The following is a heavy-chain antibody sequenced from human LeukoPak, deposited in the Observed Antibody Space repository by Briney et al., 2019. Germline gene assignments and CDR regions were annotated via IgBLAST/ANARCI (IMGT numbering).Heavy chain of an antibody. CDR3: ARVYGSIYYYHDMDV. Sequence: GGSLRLSCAASGFTFSSYNMNWVRQAPGKGLEWVSSISSTSSFIYYVDSVKGRFTISRDNAKNSLYLQMNSLRAEDTAVYYCARVYGSIYYYHDMDVWAQGPRVPVP. V-gene: IGHV3-21*01. D-gene: IGHD4-23*01. CDR2: ISSTSSFI. CDR1: GFTFSSYN. J-gene: IGHJ6*01.